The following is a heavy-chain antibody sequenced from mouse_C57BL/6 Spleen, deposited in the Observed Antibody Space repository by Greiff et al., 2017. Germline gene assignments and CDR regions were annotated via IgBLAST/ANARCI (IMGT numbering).Heavy chain of an antibody. V-gene: IGHV5-6*02. J-gene: IGHJ3*01. CDR3: ARRRPFAY. CDR2: IRSGGSYT. CDR1: LPTFSSPG. Sequence: EVKLLESAGDSVLSGGSPLLSSAASLPTFSSPGMSSLRQTLYKMLAWVATIRSGGSYTYSPDSVQGRFTISRDNAKNTLYLQMSSLKSEDTAMYYCARRRPFAYWGQGTLVTVAA.